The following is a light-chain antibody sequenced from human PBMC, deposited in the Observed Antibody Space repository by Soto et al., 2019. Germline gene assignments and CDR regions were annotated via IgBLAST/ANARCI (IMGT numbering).Light chain of an antibody. CDR2: AAS. Sequence: DIQMTQSPSSLSASAGDRVTITCRASQSISSYLNWYQQKPGKAPKLLIYAASSLQSGVPSRFSGSGSGTDFTLTISSLQPEDFATYYCQQSYSTPYTFGQGTKVDI. V-gene: IGKV1-39*01. J-gene: IGKJ2*01. CDR3: QQSYSTPYT. CDR1: QSISSY.